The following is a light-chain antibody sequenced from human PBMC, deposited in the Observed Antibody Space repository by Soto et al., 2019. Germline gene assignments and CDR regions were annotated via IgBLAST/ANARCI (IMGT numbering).Light chain of an antibody. J-gene: IGKJ1*01. CDR2: EAS. V-gene: IGKV1-27*01. CDR1: QVISNY. CDR3: QKYNDAPRT. Sequence: QMTQSPSSLSASVGDRVTITCRASQVISNYLAWYQQKPGGAPKLLIYEASTLQSGVPSRFSGSGSGADFTLTISGLQPEDVAIYCCQKYNDAPRTFGQGTRVEMK.